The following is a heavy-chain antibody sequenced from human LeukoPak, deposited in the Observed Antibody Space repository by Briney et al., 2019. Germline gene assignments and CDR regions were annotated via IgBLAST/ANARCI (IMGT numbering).Heavy chain of an antibody. CDR3: ARDRLYTYSTRWKIDY. V-gene: IGHV3-23*01. Sequence: GGSLRLSCAASGFTFSSYAMSWVRQAPGKGLEWVSGISASGARTNFADSVKGRFTISRDNSKNTVYLQMNSLRAEDTAVYYCARDRLYTYSTRWKIDYWGQGTLVTVSS. J-gene: IGHJ4*02. D-gene: IGHD6-13*01. CDR2: ISASGART. CDR1: GFTFSSYA.